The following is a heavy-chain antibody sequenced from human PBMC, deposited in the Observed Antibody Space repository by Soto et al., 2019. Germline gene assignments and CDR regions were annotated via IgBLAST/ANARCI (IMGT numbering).Heavy chain of an antibody. CDR3: STWHFDY. J-gene: IGHJ4*02. Sequence: QVQLQQSGPGLVKPSQTLTLTCAISGDSVSSNSAIWNWIRQSPSRGLEWLGRTYYRPKWYNNYAESVKGRITINPDTSKNQFSLQLNSVTPEDTAVYYCSTWHFDYWGQGTLVTVSS. CDR1: GDSVSSNSAI. CDR2: TYYRPKWYN. V-gene: IGHV6-1*01.